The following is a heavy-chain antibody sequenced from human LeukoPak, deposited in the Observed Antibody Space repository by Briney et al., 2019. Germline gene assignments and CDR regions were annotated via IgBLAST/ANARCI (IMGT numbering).Heavy chain of an antibody. CDR1: GGSISSYY. D-gene: IGHD5-18*01. Sequence: SETLSLTCTVSGGSISSYYWSWIRQPPGKGLEWIGYIYYSGSTSYNPSLKSRVTISVDTSKNQFSLKLSSVTAADTAVYYCARGDTAMVTYWYFDLWGRGTLVTVSS. J-gene: IGHJ2*01. CDR3: ARGDTAMVTYWYFDL. CDR2: IYYSGST. V-gene: IGHV4-59*01.